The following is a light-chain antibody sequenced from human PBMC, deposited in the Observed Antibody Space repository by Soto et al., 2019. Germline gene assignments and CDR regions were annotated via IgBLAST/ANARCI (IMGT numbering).Light chain of an antibody. V-gene: IGKV3-20*01. Sequence: EIVLTQSPGTLSLSPGERATLSCRASQSVPSTFSAWYQQTPGQAPRLLIYGASYRATGIPDRFSGSGSGTAFTVTISSLKPEGFEVDDWQQYSSSWTFGKGTKVDLK. J-gene: IGKJ1*01. CDR2: GAS. CDR1: QSVPSTF. CDR3: QQYSSSWT.